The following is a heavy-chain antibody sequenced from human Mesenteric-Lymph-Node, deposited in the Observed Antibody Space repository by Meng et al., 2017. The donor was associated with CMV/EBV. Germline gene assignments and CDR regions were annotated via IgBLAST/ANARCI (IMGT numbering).Heavy chain of an antibody. CDR2: FYYSGSN. CDR1: GGSVSSGSYY. J-gene: IGHJ4*02. V-gene: IGHV4-61*01. Sequence: SETLSLTCTVSGGSVSSGSYYWSWIRQPPGKGLEWIGYFYYSGSNNYNPSLNSRVTISLDTSRNQISLNLRSVTAADTAMYYCAGGRWSNFDYWGQGRLVTVSS. D-gene: IGHD4-23*01. CDR3: AGGRWSNFDY.